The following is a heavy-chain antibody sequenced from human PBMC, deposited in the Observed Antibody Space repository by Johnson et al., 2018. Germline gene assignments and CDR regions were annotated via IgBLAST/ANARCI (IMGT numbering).Heavy chain of an antibody. V-gene: IGHV3-21*01. CDR1: GFTFSSYS. D-gene: IGHD3-22*01. CDR3: ARYSAYDSSGYYYPWYFDL. Sequence: VQLVESGGGLVKPGGSLRLSCEASGFTFSSYSMNWVRQAPGKGLEWVSSIRSISSYIYYADSVKGRFTISIDNAKNSLYRQMNRLRAEDTAGFYCARYSAYDSSGYYYPWYFDLWGRGTLGTVSS. J-gene: IGHJ2*01. CDR2: IRSISSYI.